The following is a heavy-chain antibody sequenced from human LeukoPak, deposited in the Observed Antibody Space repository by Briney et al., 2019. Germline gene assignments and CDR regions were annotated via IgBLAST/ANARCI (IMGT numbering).Heavy chain of an antibody. Sequence: GGSLILSCAASRFDFSSNWMHWDRHAPGQGLVWVSRIKGDGISTNYADSVKGRFTISRDIAKNTLYLQMNSLRAEDTGVYYCAKDHYWSIDYWGRGTLVTVSS. CDR1: RFDFSSNW. CDR2: IKGDGIST. V-gene: IGHV3-74*01. J-gene: IGHJ4*02. CDR3: AKDHYWSIDY. D-gene: IGHD3-3*01.